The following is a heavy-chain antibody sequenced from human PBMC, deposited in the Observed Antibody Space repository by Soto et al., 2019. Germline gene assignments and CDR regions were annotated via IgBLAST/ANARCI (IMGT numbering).Heavy chain of an antibody. CDR1: GGSVSSGSYY. CDR2: IYYSGST. CDR3: AREDGLNNWFDP. V-gene: IGHV4-61*01. Sequence: SETLSLTCTVSGGSVSSGSYYWSWIRQPPGKGLEWIGYIYYSGSTNYNPSLKSRVTISVDTSKNQFSLKLSSVTAADTAVYYCAREDGLNNWFDPWGQGTLVTVSS. J-gene: IGHJ5*02.